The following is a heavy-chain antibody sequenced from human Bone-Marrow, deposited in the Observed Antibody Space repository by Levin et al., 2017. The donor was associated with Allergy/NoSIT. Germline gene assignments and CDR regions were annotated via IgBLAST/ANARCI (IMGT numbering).Heavy chain of an antibody. Sequence: GESLKISCKASGYTFTTYGLTWVRQAHGQGLEWMGWVSAYSGNTNYALNLQDRVTMTTDTATNTAYMELTSLRSDDTAIYYCARGHFPYYYYGMDVWGQGTTVVVSS. J-gene: IGHJ6*02. CDR1: GYTFTTYG. CDR3: ARGHFPYYYYGMDV. CDR2: VSAYSGNT. V-gene: IGHV1-18*01.